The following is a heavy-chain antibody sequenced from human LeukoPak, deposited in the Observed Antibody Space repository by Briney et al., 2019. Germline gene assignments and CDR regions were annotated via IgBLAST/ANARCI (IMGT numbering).Heavy chain of an antibody. J-gene: IGHJ4*02. Sequence: GGSLRLSCAASGFTFSSYAMSWVRQAPGKGLEWVSAISGSGGSTYYADSVKGRFTISRENSKNTLYLQINSLRAEDTAVYYCAKDHLPGIVVADRVYWGQGTRVTVSS. V-gene: IGHV3-23*01. CDR3: AKDHLPGIVVADRVY. CDR2: ISGSGGST. CDR1: GFTFSSYA. D-gene: IGHD6-19*01.